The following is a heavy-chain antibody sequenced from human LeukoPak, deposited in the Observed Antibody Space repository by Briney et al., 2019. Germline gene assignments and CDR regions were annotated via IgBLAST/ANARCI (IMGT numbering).Heavy chain of an antibody. CDR1: GGTFSSYA. CDR3: ARDGLSAAGTPYYYYYGMDV. D-gene: IGHD6-13*01. CDR2: IIPILGIA. V-gene: IGHV1-69*04. J-gene: IGHJ6*02. Sequence: ASVKVSCKASGGTFSSYAISWVRQAPGQGLEWMGRIIPILGIANYAQKFQGRVTITADKSTSTAYMELSSLRSEDTAVYYCARDGLSAAGTPYYYYYGMDVWGQGTTVTVSS.